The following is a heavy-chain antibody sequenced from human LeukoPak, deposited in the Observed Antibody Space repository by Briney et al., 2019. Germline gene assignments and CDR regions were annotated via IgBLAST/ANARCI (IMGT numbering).Heavy chain of an antibody. D-gene: IGHD1-1*01. CDR3: ARLGGTGMFYYMDV. CDR1: GFTFNSYG. V-gene: IGHV3-23*01. Sequence: GGSLGLSCAASGFTFNSYGMSWVRQAPGKGLEWVSAISASGGSTFYADSVKGRFTISRDNSKNTLYLQMNSLRDEDTAVYFCARLGGTGMFYYMDVWAKGTTVTVSS. J-gene: IGHJ6*03. CDR2: ISASGGST.